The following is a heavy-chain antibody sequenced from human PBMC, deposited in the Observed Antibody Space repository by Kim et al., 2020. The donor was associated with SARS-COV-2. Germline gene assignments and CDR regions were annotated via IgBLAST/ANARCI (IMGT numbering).Heavy chain of an antibody. CDR1: GGTFSSYA. CDR3: ARAGGSYSSSWFPLDY. J-gene: IGHJ4*02. CDR2: IIPILGIA. Sequence: SVKVSCKASGGTFSSYAISWVRQAPGQGLEWMGRIIPILGIANYAQKFQGRVTITADKSTSTAYMELSSLRSEDTAVYYCARAGGSYSSSWFPLDYWGQGTLVTVSS. D-gene: IGHD6-13*01. V-gene: IGHV1-69*04.